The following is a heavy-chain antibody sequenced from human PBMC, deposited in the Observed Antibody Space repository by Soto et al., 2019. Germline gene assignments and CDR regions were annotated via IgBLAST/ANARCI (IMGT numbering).Heavy chain of an antibody. J-gene: IGHJ4*02. CDR3: AQDRGWGVVSPSHDY. V-gene: IGHV3-23*01. D-gene: IGHD2-21*01. CDR1: GFTFRNFV. Sequence: EVQLLESGGGIVQPGGSLRVSCVPSGFTFRNFVMSWVRQAPGKGLEWVSAIRGTGGETFYADSVKGRFTISRDNSKNTLYLQMNSLRDEDTALYFCAQDRGWGVVSPSHDYWGQGTLVTVSS. CDR2: IRGTGGET.